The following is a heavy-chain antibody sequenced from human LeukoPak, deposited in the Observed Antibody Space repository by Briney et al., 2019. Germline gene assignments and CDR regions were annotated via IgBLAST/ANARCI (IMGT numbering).Heavy chain of an antibody. CDR1: GFTFSDYH. CDR3: ARSRPFDY. J-gene: IGHJ4*02. V-gene: IGHV3-11*06. CDR2: ISGSSIYT. D-gene: IGHD6-6*01. Sequence: PGGSLRLSCAASGFTFSDYHMTWIRQAPGKGLEWVSYISGSSIYTRYADSVKGRFTISRDNAKNSLDLQMNSLRDEDTAVYYCARSRPFDYWGQGTLVTVSS.